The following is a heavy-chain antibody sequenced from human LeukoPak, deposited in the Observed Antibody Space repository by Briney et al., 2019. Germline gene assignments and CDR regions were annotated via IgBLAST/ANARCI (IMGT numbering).Heavy chain of an antibody. D-gene: IGHD5-12*01. J-gene: IGHJ4*02. V-gene: IGHV1-8*01. CDR3: ARGRHPGPTWISEY. CDR2: MYPNSGNT. Sequence: ASVKVSCKAFEYAFTSYDINWVRPATGQGLEWMGWMYPNSGNTGYAQEFQGRVTMTRNTSIGTAYMELSSLTSEDTAVYYCARGRHPGPTWISEYWGQGTLVTVSS. CDR1: EYAFTSYD.